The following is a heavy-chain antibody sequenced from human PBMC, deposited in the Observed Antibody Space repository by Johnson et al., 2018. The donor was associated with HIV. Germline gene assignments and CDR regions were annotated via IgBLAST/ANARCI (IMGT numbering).Heavy chain of an antibody. CDR2: INSDGSST. D-gene: IGHD3-22*01. CDR3: AREVNAFDI. CDR1: GISVTRNY. J-gene: IGHJ3*02. V-gene: IGHV3-74*01. Sequence: EVQLVESGGGLVQPGGSLRLSCAGSGISVTRNYMSWVRQAPGKGLEWVSRINSDGSSTICADSVKGRFTISRDNAKNTLYLQMNSLRAEDTAVFYCAREVNAFDIWGQGTVVTVSS.